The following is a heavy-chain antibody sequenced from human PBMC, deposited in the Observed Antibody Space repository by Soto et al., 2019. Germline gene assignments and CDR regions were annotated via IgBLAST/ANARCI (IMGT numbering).Heavy chain of an antibody. CDR3: ARVSGSYYYGMDV. CDR2: IYYSGST. V-gene: IGHV4-39*01. D-gene: IGHD1-26*01. CDR1: VTPITSSIYY. J-gene: IGHJ6*02. Sequence: SETLSLTSNVSVTPITSSIYYWAWIRQPPGKGLEWIGSIYYSGSTYYNPSLKSRVTISVDTSKNQFSLKLSSVTAADTAVYYCARVSGSYYYGMDVWGQGITVT.